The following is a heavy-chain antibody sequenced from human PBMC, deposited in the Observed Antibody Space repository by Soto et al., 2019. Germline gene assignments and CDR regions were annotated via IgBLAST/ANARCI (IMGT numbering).Heavy chain of an antibody. Sequence: GGSLRLSCAASGFTFSSYAMSWVRQAPGKGLEWVSAISGSGGSTYYADSVKGRFTISRDNSKNTLYLQMNSLRAEDTAVYYCAKDLTTVTTSHYYYYYGMDVWGQGTTVTVSS. V-gene: IGHV3-23*01. J-gene: IGHJ6*02. D-gene: IGHD4-17*01. CDR3: AKDLTTVTTSHYYYYYGMDV. CDR1: GFTFSSYA. CDR2: ISGSGGST.